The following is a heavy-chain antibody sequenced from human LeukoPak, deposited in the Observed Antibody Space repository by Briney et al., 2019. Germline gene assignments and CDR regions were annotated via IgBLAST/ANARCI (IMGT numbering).Heavy chain of an antibody. Sequence: GGPLRLSCAASGFTFSDFYMIWIRQAPGKALELVSWIDSSGTTIYYADSVKGRFTISRDNAKSSVFLRMDSLRDEDTAVYYCARDRFWFHYWGQGTLVTVSS. J-gene: IGHJ4*02. CDR1: GFTFSDFY. D-gene: IGHD3-10*01. V-gene: IGHV3-11*01. CDR3: ARDRFWFHY. CDR2: IDSSGTTI.